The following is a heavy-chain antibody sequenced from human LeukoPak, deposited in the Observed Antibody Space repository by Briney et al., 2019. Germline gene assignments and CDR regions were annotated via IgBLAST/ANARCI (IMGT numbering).Heavy chain of an antibody. CDR1: GFTFSSYS. V-gene: IGHV3-21*04. CDR2: ITSSSSYI. D-gene: IGHD3-10*01. J-gene: IGHJ2*01. CDR3: ARDPSLLWFGELFGWYFDL. Sequence: AGGSLRLSCAASGFTFSSYSMNWVRQAPEKGLEWVSSITSSSSYIYYADSVKGRFTISRDNAKNSLYLQMNSLRAEDTAVYYCARDPSLLWFGELFGWYFDLWGRGTLVTVSS.